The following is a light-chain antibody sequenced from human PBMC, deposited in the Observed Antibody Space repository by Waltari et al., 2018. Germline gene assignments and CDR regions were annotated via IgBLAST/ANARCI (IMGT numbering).Light chain of an antibody. V-gene: IGLV2-23*01. CDR3: CSYGGYNTPWV. J-gene: IGLJ3*02. CDR2: ETT. Sequence: QSALTQPASVSGSPGQSITISCHGTSSDVGHYNLVSWYQQHPGQAPKLIIYETTKRPSGVSNRFSGSKSGNTASLAVSGLQTEVEAEYYCCSYGGYNTPWVFGGGTKLTVL. CDR1: SSDVGHYNL.